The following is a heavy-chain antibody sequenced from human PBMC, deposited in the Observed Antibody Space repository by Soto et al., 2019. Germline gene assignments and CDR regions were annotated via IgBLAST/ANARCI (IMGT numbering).Heavy chain of an antibody. D-gene: IGHD1-1*01. J-gene: IGHJ4*02. V-gene: IGHV3-48*03. Sequence: EVQLVESGGGFVQPGGSLRLSCPASGFTFRNYEMNWVRRAPGKGLEWVSYISSSGITTYYADFAAGRFTISRDNAKESLYLHLNSLRVEDTAVYYCARYGTRADWWGLGTQVTVSS. CDR2: ISSSGITT. CDR3: ARYGTRADW. CDR1: GFTFRNYE.